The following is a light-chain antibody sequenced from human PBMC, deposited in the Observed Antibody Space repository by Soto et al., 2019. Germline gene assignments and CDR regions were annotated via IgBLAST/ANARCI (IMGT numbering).Light chain of an antibody. CDR1: QGISSA. Sequence: ALPLTPSPSSPSASLGDKGTITFPASQGISSALAWYQQKPVKAPKVLIYDASRLESGVPSRFSGSGSETDFTLTISSLQPEDFATYYCQQFNSYPLTFGGGTKVDIK. V-gene: IGKV1-13*02. CDR2: DAS. J-gene: IGKJ4*01. CDR3: QQFNSYPLT.